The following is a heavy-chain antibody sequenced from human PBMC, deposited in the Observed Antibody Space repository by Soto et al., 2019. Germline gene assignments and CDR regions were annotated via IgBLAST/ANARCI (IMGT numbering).Heavy chain of an antibody. CDR2: IDPSDSYT. CDR3: ARSGSTYYYDSSGYYVFDY. V-gene: IGHV5-10-1*01. D-gene: IGHD3-22*01. CDR1: GYSFTSYW. J-gene: IGHJ4*02. Sequence: GESLKISCKGSGYSFTSYWISWVRQMPGKGLEWMGTIDPSDSYTNYNPPFQGHVTISADKSISTAYLQWSSLKASDTSMYYCARSGSTYYYDSSGYYVFDYWGQGTLVTVSS.